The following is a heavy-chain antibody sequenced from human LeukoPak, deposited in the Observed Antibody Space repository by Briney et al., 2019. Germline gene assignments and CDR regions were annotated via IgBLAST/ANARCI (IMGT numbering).Heavy chain of an antibody. D-gene: IGHD6-13*01. Sequence: SETLSLTCAVSGGSISSYYWSWIRQPPGKGLEWIGYVYYSGSTNYNPSLKSRVYISVDTSNNQFSLKLRSVTAADTAVYYCVRAAGSSSWSTWGQGALVTVSS. CDR1: GGSISSYY. J-gene: IGHJ5*02. V-gene: IGHV4-59*01. CDR2: VYYSGST. CDR3: VRAAGSSSWST.